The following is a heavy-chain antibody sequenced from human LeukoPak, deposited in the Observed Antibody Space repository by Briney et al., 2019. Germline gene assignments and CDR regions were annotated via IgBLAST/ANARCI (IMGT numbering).Heavy chain of an antibody. J-gene: IGHJ4*02. Sequence: GGSLRLSCAASVFTFSSYAMSWVRQPPREGREGVSVIRGSVGSTYYADSVEGQFTISRDNSKNTLYLQMNSMRAEDTAVYSCAKEAPDSGWYVDYWGQGTLVTVSS. V-gene: IGHV3-23*01. CDR1: VFTFSSYA. CDR3: AKEAPDSGWYVDY. D-gene: IGHD6-19*01. CDR2: IRGSVGST.